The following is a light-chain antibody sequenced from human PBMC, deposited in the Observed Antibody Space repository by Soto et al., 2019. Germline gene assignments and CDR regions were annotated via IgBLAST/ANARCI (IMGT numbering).Light chain of an antibody. CDR1: QTISSW. CDR3: QLYNIYSEA. V-gene: IGKV1-5*03. Sequence: DIQRTQSHSTLSGSVGARVTITCRASQTISSWLAWYQQKPGKAPKLLIYKASTLKSGVPSRFSGSGSGTEFTLTISSLQPDDFASYYCQLYNIYSEAFGQGANV. CDR2: KAS. J-gene: IGKJ1*01.